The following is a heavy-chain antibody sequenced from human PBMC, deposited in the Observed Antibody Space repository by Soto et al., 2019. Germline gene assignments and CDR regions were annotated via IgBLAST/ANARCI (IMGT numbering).Heavy chain of an antibody. J-gene: IGHJ4*02. V-gene: IGHV3-66*01. D-gene: IGHD4-17*01. CDR3: VRDARTTGPPYFDY. CDR2: IYSGGST. Sequence: EVQLVESGGGLVQPGGSLRLSCAASGFTVSSNYMSWVRQAPGKGLEWVSVIYSGGSTYYADSVKGRFTISRDNSKNTLYLQMNSLRAEDTAVYYCVRDARTTGPPYFDYWGQGTLVTVSS. CDR1: GFTVSSNY.